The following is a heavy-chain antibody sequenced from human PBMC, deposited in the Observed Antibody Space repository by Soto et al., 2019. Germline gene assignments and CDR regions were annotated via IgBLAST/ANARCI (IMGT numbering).Heavy chain of an antibody. Sequence: EVQLLESGGGLVQPGGSLRLSCAASGFTFSSYAMSWVRQAPGKGLEWVSAISGSGGSTYYADSVKGRFTISRDNSKNTLHLQMNSLRAEDTAVYYCAKDLSYGDYAGGMDVWGQGTTVTVSS. CDR1: GFTFSSYA. V-gene: IGHV3-23*01. D-gene: IGHD4-17*01. J-gene: IGHJ6*02. CDR2: ISGSGGST. CDR3: AKDLSYGDYAGGMDV.